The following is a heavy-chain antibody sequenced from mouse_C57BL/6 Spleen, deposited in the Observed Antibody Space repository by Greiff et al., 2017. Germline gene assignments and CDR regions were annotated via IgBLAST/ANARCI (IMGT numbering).Heavy chain of an antibody. V-gene: IGHV1-52*01. D-gene: IGHD2-13*01. Sequence: VQLQQPGAELVRPGSSVKLSCKASGYTFTSYWMHWVKQRPIQGLEWIGNIDPSDSETHYNQKFKDKATLTVDKSSITAYMQLSSLTSEDSAVYYCARGDCTLWYFDFWGTGTTVTVSS. CDR2: IDPSDSET. J-gene: IGHJ1*03. CDR1: GYTFTSYW. CDR3: ARGDCTLWYFDF.